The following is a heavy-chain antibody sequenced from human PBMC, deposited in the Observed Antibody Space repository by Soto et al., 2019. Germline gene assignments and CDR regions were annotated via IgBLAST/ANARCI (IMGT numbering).Heavy chain of an antibody. CDR3: TRGAGGWKYYYAMDA. J-gene: IGHJ6*04. V-gene: IGHV3-7*03. D-gene: IGHD1-1*01. Sequence: VGSLRLSCTASGFPFNNYYMTWVRQASGKGLEWVASIKEDGNEKYYADSVKGRFTISRDNAKNSLSLQMNSLGAEDTAVYFCTRGAGGWKYYYAMDAWGTGATVTVS. CDR1: GFPFNNYY. CDR2: IKEDGNEK.